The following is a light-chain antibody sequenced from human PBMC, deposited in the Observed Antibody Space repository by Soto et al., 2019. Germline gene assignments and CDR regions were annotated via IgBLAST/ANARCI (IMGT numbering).Light chain of an antibody. V-gene: IGKV3-20*01. Sequence: EIVLTQSPGTLSLSPGERATLSCRASQSVSSSYLAWYQQKPDQAPRLLIYGASSRATGIPDRFSGSGSGTDFTLTISRLEPEDFAVYYCQQYGSSPSQFGPGTKVDIK. J-gene: IGKJ3*01. CDR2: GAS. CDR3: QQYGSSPSQ. CDR1: QSVSSSY.